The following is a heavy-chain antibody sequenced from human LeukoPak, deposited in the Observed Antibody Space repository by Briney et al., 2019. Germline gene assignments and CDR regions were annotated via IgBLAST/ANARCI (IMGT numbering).Heavy chain of an antibody. Sequence: SQTLSLTCAISGDSVSTNSVAYNWIRQSPSRGLEWLGGTYYRSKWNYEYAVSVRSRITVNLDTSKNQFSLQLNSVTPDDTAVYYCARAVIGTTRYFESWGQGTLVTVSS. V-gene: IGHV6-1*01. D-gene: IGHD1-1*01. CDR1: GDSVSTNSVA. CDR3: ARAVIGTTRYFES. J-gene: IGHJ4*02. CDR2: TYYRSKWNY.